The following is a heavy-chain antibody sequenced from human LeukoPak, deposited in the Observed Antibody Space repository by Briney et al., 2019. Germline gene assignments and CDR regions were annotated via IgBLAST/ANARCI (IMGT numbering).Heavy chain of an antibody. J-gene: IGHJ6*03. D-gene: IGHD6-13*01. CDR1: GGSFSGYY. V-gene: IGHV4-34*01. Sequence: SETLSLTCAVYGGSFSGYYWSWIRQPPGKGLEWIGEINHSGSTNYNPSLKSRVTISVDTSKNQFSLKLSSVTAADTAVYYCARVRSSSWHSTKYYYYMDVWGKGTTVTVSS. CDR3: ARVRSSSWHSTKYYYYMDV. CDR2: INHSGST.